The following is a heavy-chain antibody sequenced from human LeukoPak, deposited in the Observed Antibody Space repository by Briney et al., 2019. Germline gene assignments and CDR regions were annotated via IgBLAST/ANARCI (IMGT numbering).Heavy chain of an antibody. CDR1: GGSFSGYY. CDR3: ASSAAAGTFLGY. D-gene: IGHD6-13*01. V-gene: IGHV4-34*01. Sequence: SETLSLTCAVYGGSFSGYYWSWIRQPPGKGLEWIGEINHSGSTNYNPSLKSRVTISVHTSKNQFSLKLSSVTAADTAVYYCASSAAAGTFLGYWGQGTLVTVSS. CDR2: INHSGST. J-gene: IGHJ4*02.